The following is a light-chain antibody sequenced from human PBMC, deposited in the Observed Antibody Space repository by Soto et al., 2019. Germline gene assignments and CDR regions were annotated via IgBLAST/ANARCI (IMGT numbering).Light chain of an antibody. V-gene: IGLV2-14*01. CDR3: GSYRSDHTYV. Sequence: QSVLAQPASVSGSPGQSITIPCTGSSSDVARYNRVSWYQHHPGKAPRLIIYDVGSSVVSHRFSGSRSGDAASLTISGLQAEDEADYYCGSYRSDHTYVFGTGTKVTVL. J-gene: IGLJ1*01. CDR2: DVG. CDR1: SSDVARYNR.